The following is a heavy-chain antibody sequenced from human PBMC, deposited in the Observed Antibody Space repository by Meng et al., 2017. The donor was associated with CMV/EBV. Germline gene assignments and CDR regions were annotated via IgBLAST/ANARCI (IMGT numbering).Heavy chain of an antibody. CDR2: INPNSGGT. V-gene: IGHV1-2*02. D-gene: IGHD1-26*01. CDR1: GYTFTGYY. J-gene: IGHJ4*02. CDR3: ASIVSGSYLQLPDY. Sequence: ASVKVSCKASGYTFTGYYMHWVRQAPGQGLEWMGWINPNSGGTNYAQKFQGRVTMTRDTSISTAYMELSGLRSDDTAVYYCASIVSGSYLQLPDYWGQGTLVTVSS.